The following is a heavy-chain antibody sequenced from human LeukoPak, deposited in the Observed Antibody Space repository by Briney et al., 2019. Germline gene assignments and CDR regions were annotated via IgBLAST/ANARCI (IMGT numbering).Heavy chain of an antibody. J-gene: IGHJ5*02. CDR3: TVPQSGGNWFDP. CDR2: IRGKGFSDPP. Sequence: GGSLRLSCAASGFTFSDSAIHWVRQASGKGLEWVGRIRGKGFSDPPAYAASVKDRFTISRDDSESTAYLQMDSLKAEDTAVYYCTVPQSGGNWFDPWGPGTQVTVSS. D-gene: IGHD3-16*01. V-gene: IGHV3-73*01. CDR1: GFTFSDSA.